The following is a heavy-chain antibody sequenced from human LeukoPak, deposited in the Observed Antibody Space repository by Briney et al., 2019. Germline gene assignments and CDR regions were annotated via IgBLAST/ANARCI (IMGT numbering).Heavy chain of an antibody. V-gene: IGHV3-66*01. CDR1: GFTVSSNY. Sequence: GGSLRLSCAASGFTVSSNYMSWVRQAPGKGLEWVSVIYSGGDTYYADSVKGRFTISRDNSKNTLYLQMNSLRAEDTAVYYCARDLSLAAQNPTYYFDYGGQGTLVTVSS. CDR3: ARDLSLAAQNPTYYFDY. J-gene: IGHJ4*02. CDR2: IYSGGDT. D-gene: IGHD6-6*01.